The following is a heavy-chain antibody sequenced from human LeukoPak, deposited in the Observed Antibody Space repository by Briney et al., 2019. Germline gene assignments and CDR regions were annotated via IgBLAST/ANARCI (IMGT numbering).Heavy chain of an antibody. CDR3: ARGPGGYSYGYYFDY. CDR2: FYYSGST. D-gene: IGHD5-18*01. CDR1: GGSISSYY. V-gene: IGHV4-59*01. J-gene: IGHJ4*02. Sequence: SETLSLTCAVSGGSISSYYWSWIRQPPGKGLEWIGFFYYSGSTNYNSSLKSRVTISVDTSKNHFSLKLSSVTAADTAVYYCARGPGGYSYGYYFDYWGQGTLVTVSS.